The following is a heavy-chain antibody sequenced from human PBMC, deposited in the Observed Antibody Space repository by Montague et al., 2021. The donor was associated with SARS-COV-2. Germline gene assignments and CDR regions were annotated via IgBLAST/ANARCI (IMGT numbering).Heavy chain of an antibody. D-gene: IGHD2-2*01. V-gene: IGHV4-34*01. CDR2: VNQSGST. J-gene: IGHJ3*02. CDR3: ARGRQPVVVPGAGTAGCAFDI. CDR1: GGSFSGYY. Sequence: SETLSLTCAVSGGSFSGYYWSWIRQPPGKGLEWIGEVNQSGSTMYNPSVKSRVTISVDTSKNQFSLKLNSVTAADAAVYYCARGRQPVVVPGAGTAGCAFDIWGQGTMVTVSS.